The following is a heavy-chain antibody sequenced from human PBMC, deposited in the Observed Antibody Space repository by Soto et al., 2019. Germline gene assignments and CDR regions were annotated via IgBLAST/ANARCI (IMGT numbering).Heavy chain of an antibody. D-gene: IGHD4-17*01. J-gene: IGHJ6*03. Sequence: GASVKVSCKAFGYTFTSYYMHWVRQAPGQGLEWMGIINPSGGSTSYAQKFQGRVTMTRDTATSTVYLELSSLRYEDTAEYYSARVGGLYYGDYANYYYYYMDVWGKGTTVTVSS. CDR3: ARVGGLYYGDYANYYYYYMDV. CDR1: GYTFTSYY. V-gene: IGHV1-46*03. CDR2: INPSGGST.